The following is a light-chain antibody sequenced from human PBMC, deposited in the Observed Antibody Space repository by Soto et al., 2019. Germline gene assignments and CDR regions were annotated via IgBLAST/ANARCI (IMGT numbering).Light chain of an antibody. CDR2: GAS. Sequence: EIVMTQSPAALSVSPGERATLSCRASQSVSSNLAWYQQKPGQAPRLLIYGASIRATGIPARFSGSGSGTEYTLTVSSLQPEEFAVFCCHHYSNWPWTFCQGRKVDIK. CDR1: QSVSSN. V-gene: IGKV3-15*01. CDR3: HHYSNWPWT. J-gene: IGKJ1*01.